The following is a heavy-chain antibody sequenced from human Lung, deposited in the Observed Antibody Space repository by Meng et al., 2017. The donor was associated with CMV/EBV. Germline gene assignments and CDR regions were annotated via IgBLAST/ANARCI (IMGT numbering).Heavy chain of an antibody. V-gene: IGHV3-7*01. Sequence: ESLKISCAASGFTFTNYWMTWVRQAPGKGLEWVANIKQDGNGKLYVDSVRGRFTISRDNAENLVFLQMNSLRPDDTAVYYCARHVRYRFDYWGQGALVTFSS. CDR3: ARHVRYRFDY. D-gene: IGHD4-11*01. CDR1: GFTFTNYW. CDR2: IKQDGNGK. J-gene: IGHJ4*02.